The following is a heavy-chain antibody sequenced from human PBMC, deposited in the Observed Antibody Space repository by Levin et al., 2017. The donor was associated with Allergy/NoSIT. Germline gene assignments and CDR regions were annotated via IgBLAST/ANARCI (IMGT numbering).Heavy chain of an antibody. CDR3: ARQAWAGTAEPLDY. D-gene: IGHD1-1*01. V-gene: IGHV4-39*01. J-gene: IGHJ4*02. CDR2: IYYSGST. CDR1: GGSISSSSYY. Sequence: MTSETLSITCTVSGGSISSSSYYWGWIRQPPGKGLEWIGSIYYSGSTHYNPSLKSRVTISVDTSKNQFSLQLSSVTAADTAVYYCARQAWAGTAEPLDYWGQGTLVTVS.